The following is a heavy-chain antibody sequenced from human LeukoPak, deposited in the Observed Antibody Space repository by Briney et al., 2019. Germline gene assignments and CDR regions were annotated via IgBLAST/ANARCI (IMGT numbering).Heavy chain of an antibody. Sequence: AGGSLRLSCAASGFTFSSYEMNWVRQAPGKGLEWVSAILGSGGSTYYADSVKGRFTVSRDNSKSTLYLQMNSLRAEDTALYYCAKWGDYDVLTGYYVPDYWGQGTLVTVSS. J-gene: IGHJ4*02. V-gene: IGHV3-23*01. CDR3: AKWGDYDVLTGYYVPDY. D-gene: IGHD3-9*01. CDR1: GFTFSSYE. CDR2: ILGSGGST.